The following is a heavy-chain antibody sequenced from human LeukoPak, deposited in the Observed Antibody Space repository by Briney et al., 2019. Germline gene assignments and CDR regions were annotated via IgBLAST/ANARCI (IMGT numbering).Heavy chain of an antibody. V-gene: IGHV4-59*08. CDR2: IFNSGST. Sequence: PSETLSLTCTSSGCSITGHYWSWIRQPPGKGLEWIGYIFNSGSTRYNPSLKSRVTVSIDTSKNQISLKLTSVTAADTAVYYCARHYTSGWDLDYWGQGTPVTVSS. CDR3: ARHYTSGWDLDY. CDR1: GCSITGHY. D-gene: IGHD6-19*01. J-gene: IGHJ4*02.